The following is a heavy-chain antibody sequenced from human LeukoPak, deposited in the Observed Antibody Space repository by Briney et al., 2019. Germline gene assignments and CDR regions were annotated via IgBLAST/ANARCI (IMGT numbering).Heavy chain of an antibody. CDR2: ISSSSSYI. V-gene: IGHV3-21*01. CDR1: GFTFSSYS. J-gene: IGHJ6*03. D-gene: IGHD2-2*01. CDR3: WGSTSFYYYYYMDV. Sequence: PGGSLRLSCAASGFTFSSYSMNWVRQAPGKGLEWVSSISSSSSYIYYADSVKGRFTISRDNAKNSLYLQMNSLRAEDTAVYYCWGSTSFYYYYYMDVWGKGTTVTVSS.